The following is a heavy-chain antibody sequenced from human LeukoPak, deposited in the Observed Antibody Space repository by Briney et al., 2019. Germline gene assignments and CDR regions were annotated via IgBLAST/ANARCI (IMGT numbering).Heavy chain of an antibody. V-gene: IGHV3-30*03. Sequence: QPGGSLRLSCAASGFTFSSYGMHWVRQAPGKGLEWVAVISYDGSNKYYADSVKGRFTISRDNSKNTLYLQMNSLRAEDTAVYYCARASYHWSGYSFGLDYWGQGTLVTVSS. CDR1: GFTFSSYG. D-gene: IGHD3-3*01. CDR2: ISYDGSNK. J-gene: IGHJ4*02. CDR3: ARASYHWSGYSFGLDY.